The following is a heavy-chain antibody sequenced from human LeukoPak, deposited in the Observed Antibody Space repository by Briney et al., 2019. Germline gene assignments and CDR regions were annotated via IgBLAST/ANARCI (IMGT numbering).Heavy chain of an antibody. CDR1: GFTFSSYE. Sequence: GGSLRLSCAASGFTFSSYEMNWVRQAPGKGLEWVSYISSSSSTIYYADSVKGRFTISRDNAKNSLYLQMNSLRAEDTAVYYCARAYGDYRVYYFDYWGQGTLVTVSS. CDR2: ISSSSSTI. J-gene: IGHJ4*02. CDR3: ARAYGDYRVYYFDY. D-gene: IGHD4-17*01. V-gene: IGHV3-48*01.